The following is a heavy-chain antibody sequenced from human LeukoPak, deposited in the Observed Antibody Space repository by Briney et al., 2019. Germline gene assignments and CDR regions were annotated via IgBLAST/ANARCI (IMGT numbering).Heavy chain of an antibody. J-gene: IGHJ4*02. CDR2: IYPADSDT. CDR1: GYIFTNYW. V-gene: IGHV5-51*01. Sequence: GESLKISCQGSGYIFTNYWIGWVRQMPGKGLESMGLIYPADSDTTYSPSFQGQVTISAGKSTSTVSLQWSSLRASDTAMYYCARQSRDGSKTRGYFFDHWGQGALVTVSS. CDR3: ARQSRDGSKTRGYFFDH. D-gene: IGHD3-10*01.